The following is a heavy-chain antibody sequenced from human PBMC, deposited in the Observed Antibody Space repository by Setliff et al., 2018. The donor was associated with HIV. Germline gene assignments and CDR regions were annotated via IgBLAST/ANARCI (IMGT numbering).Heavy chain of an antibody. V-gene: IGHV3-9*03. CDR2: ITWNSGTI. CDR1: GFTFDDYA. D-gene: IGHD1-1*01. Sequence: SLKISCAASGFTFDDYAMHWIRQAPGKGLEWVAGITWNSGTIAYADSVEGRFTISRDNAKNHLYLQMNSLTSEDMALYYCAKDYGDGHNWGAFDIWGRGTMVTVSS. J-gene: IGHJ3*02. CDR3: AKDYGDGHNWGAFDI.